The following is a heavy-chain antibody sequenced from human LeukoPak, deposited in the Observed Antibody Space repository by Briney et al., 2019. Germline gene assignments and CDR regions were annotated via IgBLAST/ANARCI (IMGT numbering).Heavy chain of an antibody. CDR1: GFTFSGFY. Sequence: GGSLRLSCAASGFTFSGFYMTWIRQAPGRGLEWISYISTTGSDISYADSVKGRFTISRDNVKNSLYLQMNSLPAEDTAVYYCATTARTLDYWGQGTLVSVSS. D-gene: IGHD1-1*01. CDR2: ISTTGSDI. J-gene: IGHJ4*02. CDR3: ATTARTLDY. V-gene: IGHV3-11*01.